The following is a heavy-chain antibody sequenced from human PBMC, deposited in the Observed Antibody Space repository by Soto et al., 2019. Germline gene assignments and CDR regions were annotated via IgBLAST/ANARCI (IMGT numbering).Heavy chain of an antibody. D-gene: IGHD2-2*01. Sequence: EVQLLESGGGLVQPGGSLRLSCAVSGFSFSTYAMSWVRQAPGKGLEWVSGISAGGGNTYYADSVRGRFTISRDNSKDTLYLQITRRRAEDTAFYYCAKHAEYQLVSWFDPWGQGTLVTVSS. J-gene: IGHJ5*02. CDR2: ISAGGGNT. CDR3: AKHAEYQLVSWFDP. V-gene: IGHV3-23*01. CDR1: GFSFSTYA.